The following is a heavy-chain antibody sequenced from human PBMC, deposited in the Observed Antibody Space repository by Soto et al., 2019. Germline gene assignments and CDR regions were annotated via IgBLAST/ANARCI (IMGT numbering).Heavy chain of an antibody. CDR1: GFTFSSYA. D-gene: IGHD5-18*01. V-gene: IGHV3-64D*06. CDR2: ININGGDT. Sequence: PGGSLRLSCSASGFTFSSYAMHWVRQAPGKGLEYVSAININGGDTYYADSVRGRFTISRDNSKNTVYLQMSRLREEATSMYFCLSDTSPHVLHTDPSHYYFDPWGQGTMVTVSS. CDR3: LSDTSPHVLHTDPSHYYFDP. J-gene: IGHJ4*02.